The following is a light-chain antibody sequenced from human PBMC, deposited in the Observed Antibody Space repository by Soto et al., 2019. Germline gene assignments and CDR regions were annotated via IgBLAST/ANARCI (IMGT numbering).Light chain of an antibody. V-gene: IGLV2-23*02. CDR2: EVT. J-gene: IGLJ1*01. CDR1: RSDVGIYDL. Sequence: QSALTQPASVSGSPGQSITISCTGTRSDVGIYDLVSWYKHHPGRAPQLIIYEVTKRPSWVSNRFSGSKSGHTACLTISGLQAEDEADYYCCSYAGSSTFVFGTGTKVTVL. CDR3: CSYAGSSTFV.